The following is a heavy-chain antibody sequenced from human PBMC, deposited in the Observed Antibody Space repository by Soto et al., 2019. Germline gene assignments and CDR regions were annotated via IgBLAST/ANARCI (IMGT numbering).Heavy chain of an antibody. V-gene: IGHV4-59*01. J-gene: IGHJ4*02. Sequence: QVLLQESGPGLVKPSETLSLTCTVSDGSISSFFWGWIRQPPGKRLEWIGHGYHTGSTTYNPSLKSRVTISVDTSKNQFSLKLTSVTAADTAVYYCAGAGPGLRYWGQGTLVTVSS. CDR1: DGSISSFF. D-gene: IGHD3-10*01. CDR2: GYHTGST. CDR3: AGAGPGLRY.